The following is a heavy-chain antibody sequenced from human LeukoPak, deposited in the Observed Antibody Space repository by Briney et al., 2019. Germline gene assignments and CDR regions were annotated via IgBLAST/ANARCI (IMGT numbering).Heavy chain of an antibody. CDR1: GGSISSSRYY. CDR3: ARLRASSSWYQSGMDV. J-gene: IGHJ6*02. CDR2: IYYSGST. V-gene: IGHV4-39*01. Sequence: KTSETLSLTCTVAGGSISSSRYYWGWIRQPPGKGLEWIGSIYYSGSTYYNPSLKSRVTISVDTSKNQFSLKLSSVTAADTAVYYCARLRASSSWYQSGMDVWGQGTTVTVSS. D-gene: IGHD6-13*01.